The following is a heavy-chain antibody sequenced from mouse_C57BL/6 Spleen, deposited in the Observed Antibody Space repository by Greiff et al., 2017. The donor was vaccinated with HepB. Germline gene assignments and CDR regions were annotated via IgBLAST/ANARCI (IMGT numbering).Heavy chain of an antibody. V-gene: IGHV1-50*01. CDR3: ARPYSYGSSSHYFDY. J-gene: IGHJ2*01. D-gene: IGHD1-1*01. CDR1: GYTFTSYW. Sequence: QVQLQQPGAELVKPGASVKLSCKASGYTFTSYWMQWVKQRPGQGLEWIGEIDPSDSYTNYNQKFKGKATMTVDTSSSTAYMQLLSLTSEDSGVYYCARPYSYGSSSHYFDYWGQGTTLTVSS. CDR2: IDPSDSYT.